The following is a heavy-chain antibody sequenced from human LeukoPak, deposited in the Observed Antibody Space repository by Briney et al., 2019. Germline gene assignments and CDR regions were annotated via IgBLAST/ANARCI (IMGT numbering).Heavy chain of an antibody. CDR2: ISGSGGST. CDR3: AKDSTMIVVVSYDY. J-gene: IGHJ4*02. Sequence: TGGSLRLSCAASGFTFSSYAMSWVRQAPGKGLEWVSAISGSGGSTYYADSVKGRFTISRDNSKNTLYLQMNSLRAEDTAVYYCAKDSTMIVVVSYDYWGQGTLVTVSS. CDR1: GFTFSSYA. D-gene: IGHD3-22*01. V-gene: IGHV3-23*01.